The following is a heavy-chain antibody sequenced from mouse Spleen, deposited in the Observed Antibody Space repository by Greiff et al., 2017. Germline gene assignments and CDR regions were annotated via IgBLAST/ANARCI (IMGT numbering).Heavy chain of an antibody. CDR2: ISSGGSYT. CDR3: ARQDGYGAWFAY. CDR1: GFTFSSYA. Sequence: GMLVESGGGLVKPGGSLKLSCAASGFTFSSYAMSWVRQTPEKRLEWVATISSGGSYTYYPDSVKGRFTISRDNAKNTLYLQMSSLRSEDTAMYYCARQDGYGAWFAYWGQGTLVTVSA. D-gene: IGHD2-10*02. J-gene: IGHJ3*01. V-gene: IGHV5-9-1*01.